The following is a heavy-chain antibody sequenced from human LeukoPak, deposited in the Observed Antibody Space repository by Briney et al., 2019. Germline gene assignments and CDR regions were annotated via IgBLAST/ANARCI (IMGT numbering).Heavy chain of an antibody. D-gene: IGHD3-22*01. CDR3: ARDQGLYYYDSSGPNVSFDY. V-gene: IGHV3-74*01. Sequence: GGSLRLSCAASGSGFTFNNYWMHWVRQAPGKGLVWVSRINADGSTTSYADSVRGRFTISRDNAKNSLYLQMNSLRAEDTALYYCARDQGLYYYDSSGPNVSFDYWGQGTLVTVSS. J-gene: IGHJ4*02. CDR2: INADGSTT. CDR1: GSGFTFNNYW.